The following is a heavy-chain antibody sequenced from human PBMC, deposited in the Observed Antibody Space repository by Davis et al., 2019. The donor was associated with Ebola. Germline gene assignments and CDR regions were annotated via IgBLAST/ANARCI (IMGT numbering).Heavy chain of an antibody. Sequence: PSETLSLTCAVSRGSISSHFWSWIRQSPGQGLEWIGSIFYTGSTNLNPSLRSRVTLSVARPKNQFSLNLTSVTDADTAVYFCTRQPRSTRSPEYYHGLDVWGQGTTVVVSS. D-gene: IGHD3-16*01. CDR1: RGSISSHF. CDR3: TRQPRSTRSPEYYHGLDV. J-gene: IGHJ6*01. V-gene: IGHV4-59*11. CDR2: IFYTGST.